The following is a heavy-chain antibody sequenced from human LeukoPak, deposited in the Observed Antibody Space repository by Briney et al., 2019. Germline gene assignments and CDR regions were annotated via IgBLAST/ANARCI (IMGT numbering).Heavy chain of an antibody. CDR2: IYTSGST. CDR3: ARDPPPHDSSGYWP. J-gene: IGHJ5*02. V-gene: IGHV4-4*07. Sequence: SETLSLTCTVSGGSISSYYWSWIRQPAGKGLEWIGRIYTSGSTNYNPSLKSRVTMSVDTPKNQFSLKLSSVTAADTAVYYCARDPPPHDSSGYWPWGQGTLVTVSS. D-gene: IGHD3-22*01. CDR1: GGSISSYY.